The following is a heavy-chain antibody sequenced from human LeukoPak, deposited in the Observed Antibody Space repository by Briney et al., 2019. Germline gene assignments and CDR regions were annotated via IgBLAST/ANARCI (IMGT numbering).Heavy chain of an antibody. Sequence: SVKVSCKASGYTFTSYGISWVRQAPGQGLEWMGGIIPIFGTANYAQKFQGRVTITADESTSTAYMELSSLRSEDTAVYYCARADIVATPAVGYYYYYGMDVWGQGTTVTVSS. J-gene: IGHJ6*02. CDR2: IIPIFGTA. CDR3: ARADIVATPAVGYYYYYGMDV. V-gene: IGHV1-69*13. CDR1: GYTFTSYG. D-gene: IGHD5-12*01.